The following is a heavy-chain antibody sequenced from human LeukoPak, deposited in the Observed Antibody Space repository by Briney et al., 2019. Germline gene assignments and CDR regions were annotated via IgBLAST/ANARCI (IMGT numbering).Heavy chain of an antibody. CDR2: IYYSGST. V-gene: IGHV4-59*01. D-gene: IGHD6-13*01. CDR3: ARSGSWPSFDY. J-gene: IGHJ4*02. Sequence: ETLSLTCTVSGGSISSYYWSWIRQPPGKGLEWIGYIYYSGSTNYNPSLKSRVTISVDTSKNQFSLKLSSVTAADTAVYYCARSGSWPSFDYWGQGTLVTVSS. CDR1: GGSISSYY.